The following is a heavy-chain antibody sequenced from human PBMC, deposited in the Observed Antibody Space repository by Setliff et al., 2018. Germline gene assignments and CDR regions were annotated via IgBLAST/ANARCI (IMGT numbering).Heavy chain of an antibody. CDR2: IYNSGTT. CDR3: AGRDYSGGDS. CDR1: GGSISNTGYY. Sequence: SETLSLTCTVSGGSISNTGYYWGWIRQPPGKGLEWIGRIYNSGTTNYNPSLKSRVTISADTSNNSFPLNLFSVTAADTAVYYCAGRDYSGGDSWGHGTLVTVSS. V-gene: IGHV4-39*02. J-gene: IGHJ5*01. D-gene: IGHD4-4*01.